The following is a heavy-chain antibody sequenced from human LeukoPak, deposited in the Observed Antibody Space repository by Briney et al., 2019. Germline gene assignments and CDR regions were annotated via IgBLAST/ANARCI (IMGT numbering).Heavy chain of an antibody. CDR2: IYHSGSD. CDR1: GYSISNGYQ. Sequence: SETLSLTCAVSGYSISNGYQWAWIRQPPGKTLEWIGSIYHSGSDHYNPSLKSRVTISVDTSNNHFSLRLSSVTAADTAVYYCARDPRWLTPDCTSTSCYENYFDPWGQGTLVTVSS. D-gene: IGHD2-2*01. J-gene: IGHJ5*02. V-gene: IGHV4-38-2*02. CDR3: ARDPRWLTPDCTSTSCYENYFDP.